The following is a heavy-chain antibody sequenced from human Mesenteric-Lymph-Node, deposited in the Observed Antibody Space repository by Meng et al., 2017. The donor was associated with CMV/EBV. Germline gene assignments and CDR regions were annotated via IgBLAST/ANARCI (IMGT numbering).Heavy chain of an antibody. V-gene: IGHV3-66*01. D-gene: IGHD2-21*01. CDR1: GFHVTATY. J-gene: IGHJ4*02. CDR2: INRGDNT. Sequence: VQALGSGGGWVEPGGSRSRSCEVSGFHVTATYMSWVRQDPGKGLEWVCIINRGDNTYYIYSVNDRFSVSRDNSKNTMYLQMNSLRVEDTAVYYCTGYSVSNPNLDYWGQGTLVTVSS. CDR3: TGYSVSNPNLDY.